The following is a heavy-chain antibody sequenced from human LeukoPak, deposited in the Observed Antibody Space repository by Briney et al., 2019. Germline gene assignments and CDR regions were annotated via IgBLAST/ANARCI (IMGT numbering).Heavy chain of an antibody. V-gene: IGHV1-69*13. D-gene: IGHD3-10*01. CDR3: ARDRGRRFGELLSIDAFDI. Sequence: VASVKVSCEASGGTFSSYAISWVRQAPGQGLEWMGGIIPIFGTANYAQKFQGRVTITADESTSTAYMELSSLRSEDTAVYYCARDRGRRFGELLSIDAFDIWGQGTMVTVSS. CDR2: IIPIFGTA. CDR1: GGTFSSYA. J-gene: IGHJ3*02.